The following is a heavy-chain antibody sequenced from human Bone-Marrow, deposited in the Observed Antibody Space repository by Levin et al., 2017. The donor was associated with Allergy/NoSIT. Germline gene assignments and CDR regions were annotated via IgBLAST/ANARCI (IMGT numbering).Heavy chain of an antibody. CDR1: GGSISSSSYY. Sequence: SETLSLTCTVSGGSISSSSYYWGWIRQPPGKGLEWIGSIYYSGSTYYNPSLKSRVTISVDTSKNQFSLKLSSVTAADTAVYYCARLRIVVVPAATPDYWGQGTLVTVSS. J-gene: IGHJ4*02. CDR2: IYYSGST. V-gene: IGHV4-39*01. CDR3: ARLRIVVVPAATPDY. D-gene: IGHD2-2*01.